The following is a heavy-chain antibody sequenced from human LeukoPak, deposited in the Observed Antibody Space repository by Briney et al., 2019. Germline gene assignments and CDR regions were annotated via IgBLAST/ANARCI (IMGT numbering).Heavy chain of an antibody. CDR1: GFTFTTYW. V-gene: IGHV3-7*01. D-gene: IGHD3-10*02. CDR2: INQGGSGR. CDR3: ARDHYVPHY. J-gene: IGHJ4*02. Sequence: GGSLRLSCATSGFTFTTYWMSWVRQDPGKGLEWVANINQGGSGRYYVDSVKGRFTISRDNARNSLYLQMDSLRAEDTGVYYCARDHYVPHYWGQGTLVTVSS.